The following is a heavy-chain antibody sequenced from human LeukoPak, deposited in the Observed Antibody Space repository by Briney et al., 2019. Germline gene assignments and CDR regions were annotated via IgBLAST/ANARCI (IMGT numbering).Heavy chain of an antibody. D-gene: IGHD3-10*01. J-gene: IGHJ5*02. V-gene: IGHV4-4*07. CDR3: AREGHGRITMVRGVVGFDP. Sequence: SETLSLICRVSGASISTYYWSCIRQPVGKGLEWIGQIKTSGSTHYNSSLESRVTMSLDTSKKQFSLNLTSVTAADTAVYYCAREGHGRITMVRGVVGFDPWGQGTLVTVSS. CDR2: IKTSGST. CDR1: GASISTYY.